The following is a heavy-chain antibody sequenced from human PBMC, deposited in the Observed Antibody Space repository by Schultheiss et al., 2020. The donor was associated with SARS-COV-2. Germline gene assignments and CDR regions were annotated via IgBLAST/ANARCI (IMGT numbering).Heavy chain of an antibody. CDR1: GGSISSYY. J-gene: IGHJ4*02. CDR2: IYYSGST. D-gene: IGHD5-18*01. V-gene: IGHV4-59*01. CDR3: ARRGYSYGLFDY. Sequence: SETLSLTCTVSGGSISSYYWSWIRQPPGKGLEWIGYIYYSGSTNFNPSLKSRVTISVDTSKNQFSLKLSSVTAADTAVYYCARRGYSYGLFDYWGQGTLVTVSS.